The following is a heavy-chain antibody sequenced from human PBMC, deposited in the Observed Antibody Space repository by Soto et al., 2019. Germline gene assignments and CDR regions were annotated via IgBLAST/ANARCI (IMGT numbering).Heavy chain of an antibody. CDR2: ITVSGVGT. CDR3: AEPIAFGGGKYFDY. D-gene: IGHD3-16*01. Sequence: EVQLLESGGGLVQPGGSLRLSCAASGFTFNSYAMSWVRQAPGTGPGWVSGITVSGVGTYYADSVKGRFTISRDNSKNTVYLKMNSLRAEDTAVYYGAEPIAFGGGKYFDYWGQGPLVTVSS. CDR1: GFTFNSYA. J-gene: IGHJ4*02. V-gene: IGHV3-23*01.